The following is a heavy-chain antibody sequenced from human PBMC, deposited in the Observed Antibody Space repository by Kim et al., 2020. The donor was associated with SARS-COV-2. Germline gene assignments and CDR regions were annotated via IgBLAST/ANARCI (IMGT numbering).Heavy chain of an antibody. Sequence: ASVKVSCKASGYTFTSYGISWVRQAPGQGLEWMGWISAYNGNTNYAQKLQGRVTMTTDTSTSTAYMELRSLRSDDTAVYYCARDSWGSHYYDSSGYPLKDYYYCMGVWGQGTTVTVSS. CDR1: GYTFTSYG. D-gene: IGHD3-22*01. CDR2: ISAYNGNT. V-gene: IGHV1-18*01. CDR3: ARDSWGSHYYDSSGYPLKDYYYCMGV. J-gene: IGHJ6*02.